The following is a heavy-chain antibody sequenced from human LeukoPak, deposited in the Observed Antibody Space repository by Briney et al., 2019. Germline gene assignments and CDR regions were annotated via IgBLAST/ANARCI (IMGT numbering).Heavy chain of an antibody. CDR1: GCTFNSYS. J-gene: IGHJ4*02. Sequence: GGALRLSCPASGCTFNSYSMNGVRQAPAKGVDWVSAISGGGDITDFPDSVKDRFTIPRDNSKHTLYLQMNSPRSAHTAVYYCTKPSRPTWTYYSDYWGQGTLVTVSS. CDR2: ISGGGDIT. V-gene: IGHV3-23*01. CDR3: TKPSRPTWTYYSDY. D-gene: IGHD1-1*01.